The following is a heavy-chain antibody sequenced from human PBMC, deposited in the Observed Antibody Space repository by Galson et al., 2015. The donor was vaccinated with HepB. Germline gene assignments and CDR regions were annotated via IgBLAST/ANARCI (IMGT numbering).Heavy chain of an antibody. CDR2: INPSSGVT. Sequence: SVKVSCKASGYTFIGYYMHWVRQAPGQGLEWMGSINPSSGVTKYAQRFQGRVSMTRDTSLTTAYLEVSRLRSDDTAVYFCARQRMVRGVLAWFDPWGQGTLVTVSS. J-gene: IGHJ5*02. CDR1: GYTFIGYY. CDR3: ARQRMVRGVLAWFDP. V-gene: IGHV1-2*02. D-gene: IGHD3-10*01.